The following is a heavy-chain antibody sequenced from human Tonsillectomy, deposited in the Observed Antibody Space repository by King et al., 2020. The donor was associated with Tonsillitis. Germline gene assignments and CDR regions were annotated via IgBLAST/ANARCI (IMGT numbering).Heavy chain of an antibody. V-gene: IGHV5-51*01. CDR2: IYPGDSDN. D-gene: IGHD3-10*01. Sequence: VQLVESGAEVKKPGESLKISCKGSGYSFTSHWIGWVRQMPGKGLEWMGIIYPGDSDNRYSPSFQGQVTISADKSNTTAYLQWSRLKASDTAMYYCARHDLYYGSGSLGSFDYWGQGTLVTVSS. CDR1: GYSFTSHW. J-gene: IGHJ4*02. CDR3: ARHDLYYGSGSLGSFDY.